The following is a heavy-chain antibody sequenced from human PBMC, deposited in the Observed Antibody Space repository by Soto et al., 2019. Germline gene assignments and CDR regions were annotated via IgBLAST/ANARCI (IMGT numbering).Heavy chain of an antibody. Sequence: QVQLVQSGAEVKKPGASVKVSCKASGYTFTSYGISWVRQAPGQGLEWMGWISAYNGNTNYAQKLQGRGTMTTDTSAFTAHMELRSVRPGGTAVYYCARQPVVGTAFFDYWGQGTLVTVSS. D-gene: IGHD6-19*01. CDR1: GYTFTSYG. V-gene: IGHV1-18*01. J-gene: IGHJ4*02. CDR3: ARQPVVGTAFFDY. CDR2: ISAYNGNT.